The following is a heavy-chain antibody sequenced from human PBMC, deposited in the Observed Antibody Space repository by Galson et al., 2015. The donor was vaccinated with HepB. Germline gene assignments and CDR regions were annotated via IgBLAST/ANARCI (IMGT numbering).Heavy chain of an antibody. CDR2: INPNSGGT. CDR1: GYTFTGYY. J-gene: IGHJ2*01. CDR3: ARDRAYEVYSSSWNWYFDL. D-gene: IGHD6-13*01. V-gene: IGHV1-2*06. Sequence: SVKVSCKASGYTFTGYYMHWVRQAPGQGLEWMGRINPNSGGTNYAQKFQGRVTMTRDTSISTAYMELSRLRSDDTAVYYCARDRAYEVYSSSWNWYFDLWGRGTLVTVSS.